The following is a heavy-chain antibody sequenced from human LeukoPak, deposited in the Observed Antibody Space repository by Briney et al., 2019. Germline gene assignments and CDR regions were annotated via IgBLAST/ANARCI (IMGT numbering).Heavy chain of an antibody. CDR2: ISGDGGST. J-gene: IGHJ4*02. D-gene: IGHD3-22*01. V-gene: IGHV3-43*02. Sequence: GGSMRLSCAAAGLTFDEYAMRWVRQAPGKVMEWVSLISGDGGSTYYADSVKGRFTISRDNSKNSLYLQMNSLRTEDTALYYCAKDRIYYDRSGYYDYWGQGTLVTVSS. CDR3: AKDRIYYDRSGYYDY. CDR1: GLTFDEYA.